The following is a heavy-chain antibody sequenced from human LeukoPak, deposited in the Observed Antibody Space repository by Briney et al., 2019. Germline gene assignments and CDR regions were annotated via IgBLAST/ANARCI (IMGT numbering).Heavy chain of an antibody. V-gene: IGHV4-59*01. Sequence: PGGSLRLSCAASGFTFDDYAMHWVRQPPGKGLEWIGYISDSGSTNYNPSLKSRVTISVDTSKNQFSLKLSSVTAADTAVYYCARTPRRGGFDYWGQGTLVTVSS. CDR1: GFTFDDYA. CDR2: ISDSGST. J-gene: IGHJ4*02. CDR3: ARTPRRGGFDY. D-gene: IGHD3-10*01.